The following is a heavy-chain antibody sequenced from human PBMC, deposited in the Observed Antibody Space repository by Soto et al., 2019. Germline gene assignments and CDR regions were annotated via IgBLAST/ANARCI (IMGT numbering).Heavy chain of an antibody. CDR1: GGTFSSYA. D-gene: IGHD1-26*01. V-gene: IGHV1-69*01. CDR3: ARFGSEQGLVG. J-gene: IGHJ4*02. Sequence: QVQLVQSVAEVKKPGSSVKVSCKASGGTFSSYAISWVRQAPGPGLEWMGGIIPIFGTANYAQKFQGRVTITADESTSTAYLEFGSLGSEDTAVYYCARFGSEQGLVGWGQGTLVTVSS. CDR2: IIPIFGTA.